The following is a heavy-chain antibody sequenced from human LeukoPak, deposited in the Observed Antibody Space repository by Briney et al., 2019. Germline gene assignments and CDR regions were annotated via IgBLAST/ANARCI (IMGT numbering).Heavy chain of an antibody. CDR1: GFTFSSYW. Sequence: PGGSLRLSCAASGFTFSSYWMNWARQAPGKGLEWVASINHNGNVNYYVDSVKGRFTISRDNAKNSLYLQMDSLRAEDTAVYYCARDWYSRDGYYYYGMDVWGQGTTVTVSS. V-gene: IGHV3-7*03. CDR3: ARDWYSRDGYYYYGMDV. D-gene: IGHD6-13*01. CDR2: INHNGNVN. J-gene: IGHJ6*02.